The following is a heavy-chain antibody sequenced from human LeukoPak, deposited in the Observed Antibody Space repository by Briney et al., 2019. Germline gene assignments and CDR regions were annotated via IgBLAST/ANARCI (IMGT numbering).Heavy chain of an antibody. CDR3: ARDDYVLGSYYYGMNV. CDR2: ISGSGGST. Sequence: GGSLRLSCAASGFTFSSYAMSWVRQAPGKGLEWVSAISGSGGSTYYADSVKGRFTISRDNSKNTLYLQMNSLRAEDTAVYYCARDDYVLGSYYYGMNVWGQGTTVTVSS. V-gene: IGHV3-23*01. CDR1: GFTFSSYA. J-gene: IGHJ6*02. D-gene: IGHD4-17*01.